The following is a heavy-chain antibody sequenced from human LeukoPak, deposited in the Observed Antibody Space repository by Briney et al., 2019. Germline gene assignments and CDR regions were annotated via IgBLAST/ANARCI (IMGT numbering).Heavy chain of an antibody. V-gene: IGHV1-46*01. Sequence: ASVKVSCKASGYTFTSYYMHWVRQAPGQGLEWMGIINPSGGSTSYAQKFQGRVTMTRDTSTSTVYMELSSLRSEDTAVYYCARDFLYYDFWSGYLGYWGQGTLVTVSS. CDR2: INPSGGST. D-gene: IGHD3-3*01. CDR3: ARDFLYYDFWSGYLGY. J-gene: IGHJ4*02. CDR1: GYTFTSYY.